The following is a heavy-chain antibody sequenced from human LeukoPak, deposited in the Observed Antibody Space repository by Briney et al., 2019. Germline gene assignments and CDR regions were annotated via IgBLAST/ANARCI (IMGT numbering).Heavy chain of an antibody. CDR3: AREREPRYSSGWYAVVRPGANWFDP. CDR1: GFTFSSYW. CDR2: NNDGSGT. J-gene: IGHJ5*02. Sequence: GGSLRLSCAASGFTFSSYWMHWVRQAPGKGLVWVSVNNDGSGTNYADSVKGRFTISRDNSKNTLYLQMNSLRAEDTAVYYCAREREPRYSSGWYAVVRPGANWFDPWGQGTLVTVSS. V-gene: IGHV3-74*01. D-gene: IGHD6-19*01.